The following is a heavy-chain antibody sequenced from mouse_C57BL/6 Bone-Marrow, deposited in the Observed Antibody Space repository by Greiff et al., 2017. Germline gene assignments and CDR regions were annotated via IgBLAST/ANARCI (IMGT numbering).Heavy chain of an antibody. Sequence: VQLKQSGAELVKPGASVKLSCTASGFNIKDYYMHWVKQRTEQGLEWIGRIDPEDGEPKYAPKFQGKATITADTSSNTAYLQLSSLTSEDTAVYYCAGGGLRNYFDDWGQGTTLTVSS. CDR3: AGGGLRNYFDD. D-gene: IGHD2-4*01. J-gene: IGHJ2*01. CDR1: GFNIKDYY. CDR2: IDPEDGEP. V-gene: IGHV14-2*01.